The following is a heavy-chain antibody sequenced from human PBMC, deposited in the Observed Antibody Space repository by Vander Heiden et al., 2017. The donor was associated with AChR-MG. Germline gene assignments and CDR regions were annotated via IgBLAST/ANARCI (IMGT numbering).Heavy chain of an antibody. CDR3: ARHFYYDQRWFDP. J-gene: IGHJ5*02. CDR2: FFYSGST. V-gene: IGHV4-39*01. CDR1: GGSITSIYSY. Sequence: QLQLQESGPGLVKPSETLSLTCTVSGGSITSIYSYWHWLRQPPGKGLEWIGTFFYSGSTYYNPSLKSRVTISADTSKNQFSLKLTSVTAADTAVYYCARHFYYDQRWFDPWGQGTLVTVSS. D-gene: IGHD3-16*01.